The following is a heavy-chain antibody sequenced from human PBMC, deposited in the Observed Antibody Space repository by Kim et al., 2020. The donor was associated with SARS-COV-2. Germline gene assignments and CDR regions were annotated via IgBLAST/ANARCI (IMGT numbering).Heavy chain of an antibody. CDR2: T. V-gene: IGHV4-30-2*05. CDR3: ARDSSPYDFSV. Sequence: TYYNQSLKSRFTRSVDPSKNQFYLKQSSVTAADTAVYYCARDSSPYDFSVWGKGTTVTVSS. J-gene: IGHJ6*04. D-gene: IGHD3-3*01.